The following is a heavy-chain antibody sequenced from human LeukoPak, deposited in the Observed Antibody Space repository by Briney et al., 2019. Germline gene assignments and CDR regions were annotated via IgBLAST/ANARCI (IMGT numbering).Heavy chain of an antibody. CDR2: TIPIFGTA. Sequence: SVKVSCKASGGTFSSYAISWVRQAPGQGLEWMGGTIPIFGTANYAQKFQGRVTITADESTSTAYMELSSLRSEDTAVYYCARGANIKDYSKGNDYWGQGTLVTVSS. CDR3: ARGANIKDYSKGNDY. CDR1: GGTFSSYA. D-gene: IGHD4-11*01. V-gene: IGHV1-69*13. J-gene: IGHJ4*02.